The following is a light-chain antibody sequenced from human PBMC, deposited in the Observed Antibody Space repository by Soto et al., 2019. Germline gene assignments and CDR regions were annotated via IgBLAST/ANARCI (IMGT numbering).Light chain of an antibody. J-gene: IGKJ3*01. V-gene: IGKV3-20*01. Sequence: EIVLMQSPGTLSLSPGEGATLSCRASQSVNSNYLAWYQQKPGQAPTVLIFDTSRRATGVPDRFSGSGSGTDFTLTISRLEPDDSAVYYCQQYGSSQFTFGPGTKVNIK. CDR3: QQYGSSQFT. CDR2: DTS. CDR1: QSVNSNY.